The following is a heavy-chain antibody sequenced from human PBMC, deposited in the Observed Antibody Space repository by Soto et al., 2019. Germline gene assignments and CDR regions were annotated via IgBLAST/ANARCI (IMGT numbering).Heavy chain of an antibody. V-gene: IGHV4-59*01. Sequence: SETLSLTCTVSGGSISSYYWSWIRQPPGKGLEWIGYIYYSGSTNYNPSLKSRVTISVDTSKNQFSLKLSSVTAADTAVYYCASGTRHYFDYWGQGTLVTVSS. J-gene: IGHJ4*02. D-gene: IGHD1-1*01. CDR3: ASGTRHYFDY. CDR1: GGSISSYY. CDR2: IYYSGST.